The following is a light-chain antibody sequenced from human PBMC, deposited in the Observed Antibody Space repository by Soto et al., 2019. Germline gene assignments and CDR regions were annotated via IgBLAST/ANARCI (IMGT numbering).Light chain of an antibody. Sequence: QPVLTQSSSASASLGSSVKLTCTLSSGHSSYIIAWHQQQPGKAPRYLMKLERSGSYNKGSGVPDRFSGSSSGADRYLTISTLLSEDEADYYCETWDSDTHTVFGGGTKLTVL. CDR2: LERSGSY. CDR3: ETWDSDTHTV. V-gene: IGLV4-60*03. CDR1: SGHSSYI. J-gene: IGLJ3*02.